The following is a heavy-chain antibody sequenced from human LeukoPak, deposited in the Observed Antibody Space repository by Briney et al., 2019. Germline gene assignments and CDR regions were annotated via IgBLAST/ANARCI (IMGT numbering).Heavy chain of an antibody. Sequence: PGGSLRLSCVASGITFSDYYMSWIRQAPGKGLERVSYISSSGSTIYYADSVKGRFTISRDNAKNSLYLQMNSLRAEDTAVYYCARDNYSSIDYWGQATLVTVSS. V-gene: IGHV3-11*01. D-gene: IGHD5-18*01. CDR2: ISSSGSTI. J-gene: IGHJ4*02. CDR3: ARDNYSSIDY. CDR1: GITFSDYY.